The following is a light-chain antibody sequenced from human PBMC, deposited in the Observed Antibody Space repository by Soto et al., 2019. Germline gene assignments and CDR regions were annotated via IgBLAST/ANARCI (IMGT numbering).Light chain of an antibody. J-gene: IGKJ1*01. Sequence: IVLTQSPGTLSLSPGEGATLSCRASQIVTSNHLAWYQQRPGQAPRLLLFGASNRATGIPARFSGSGSGTDFTLTITRLEPEDFAVYYCQQYVTSSPRTFGQGTKVDIK. CDR2: GAS. CDR3: QQYVTSSPRT. CDR1: QIVTSNH. V-gene: IGKV3-20*01.